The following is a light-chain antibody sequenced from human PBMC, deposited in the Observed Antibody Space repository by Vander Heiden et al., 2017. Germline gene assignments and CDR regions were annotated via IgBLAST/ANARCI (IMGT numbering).Light chain of an antibody. CDR3: MQALQGGIFT. CDR1: QSLLHSNGYNY. Sequence: DIVMTQSPLSLPVTPGEPASISCRSSQSLLHSNGYNYLDWYLQKPGQSPQLLIYLGSNRASGVPDRFSGSGSGTDFTLKISRVEAEDVGVYYCMQALQGGIFTFGPGTKVDIK. J-gene: IGKJ3*01. CDR2: LGS. V-gene: IGKV2-28*01.